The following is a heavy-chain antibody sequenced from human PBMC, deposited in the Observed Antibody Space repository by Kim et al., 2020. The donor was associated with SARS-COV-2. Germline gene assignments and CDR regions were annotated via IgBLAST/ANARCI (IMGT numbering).Heavy chain of an antibody. V-gene: IGHV6-1*01. J-gene: IGHJ4*02. CDR3: ARESIAAADAPFFDY. D-gene: IGHD6-13*01. Sequence: SVKSRITINPDTSKNQFSLQLNSVTPEDTAVYYCARESIAAADAPFFDYWGQGTLVTVSS.